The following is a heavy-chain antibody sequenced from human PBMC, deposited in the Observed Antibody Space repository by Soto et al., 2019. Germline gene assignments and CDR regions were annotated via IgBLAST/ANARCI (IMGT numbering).Heavy chain of an antibody. J-gene: IGHJ4*02. Sequence: QVQLVQSGAEVEKPGASVKVSCKASGYTFTTYGITWVRQAPGQGLEWMGWISTYNGHTNYAQKLQGRVTMTTDTSTGTGYMELRNLRSDDTAVYYCARGDYGDYWGQGPLVTVSS. CDR3: ARGDYGDY. CDR1: GYTFTTYG. V-gene: IGHV1-18*01. CDR2: ISTYNGHT.